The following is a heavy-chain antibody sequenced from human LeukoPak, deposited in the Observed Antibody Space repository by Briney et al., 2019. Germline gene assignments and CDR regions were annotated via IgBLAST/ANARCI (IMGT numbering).Heavy chain of an antibody. CDR1: GFTFSSYN. V-gene: IGHV3-48*01. CDR3: ARGGILTGYPSSGKTYYYYYMDV. J-gene: IGHJ6*03. Sequence: GGSLRLSCAASGFTFSSYNMNWVRQAPGKGLEWVSYISSSSSNIYYADSVKGRFTISRDNSKNTLYLQMNSLRAEDTAAYYCARGGILTGYPSSGKTYYYYYMDVRGKGTTVTISS. CDR2: ISSSSSNI. D-gene: IGHD3-9*01.